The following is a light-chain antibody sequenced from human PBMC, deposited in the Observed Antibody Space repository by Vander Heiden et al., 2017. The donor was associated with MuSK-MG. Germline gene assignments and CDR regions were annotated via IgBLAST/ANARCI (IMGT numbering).Light chain of an antibody. J-gene: IGKJ5*01. CDR3: QQYDNLPIT. V-gene: IGKV1-33*01. CDR2: DAS. Sequence: DIQMTQSPSSLSASVGDRVTITCQASQDISNYLNWYQQKPGKAPKLLIYDASNLETGVPSRFSGRGSGKDFTFTSSSLQPEDIATYYCQQYDNLPITFGQGTRLEIK. CDR1: QDISNY.